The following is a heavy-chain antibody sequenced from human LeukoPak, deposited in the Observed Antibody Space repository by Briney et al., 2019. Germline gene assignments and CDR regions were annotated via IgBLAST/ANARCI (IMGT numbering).Heavy chain of an antibody. CDR2: INPNSGGT. Sequence: ASVKVSCKASGYTFTGYYMHWVRQAPGQGLEWMGWINPNSGGTNYAQKFQGWVTITRDTSISTAYMELSRLRSDDTAVYYCAREADDSSSWSYAFDIWGQGTMVTVSS. V-gene: IGHV1-2*04. CDR1: GYTFTGYY. J-gene: IGHJ3*02. D-gene: IGHD6-13*01. CDR3: AREADDSSSWSYAFDI.